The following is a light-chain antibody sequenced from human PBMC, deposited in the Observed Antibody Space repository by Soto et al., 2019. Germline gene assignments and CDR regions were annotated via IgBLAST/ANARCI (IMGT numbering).Light chain of an antibody. Sequence: DIQVTQSPSSVSASVGDRVTITCRASQDINNWLAWYQQKPGKAPKLLIYTTSNLQSGVPSRFSGSGSGTDFTLTISSLQPEDFATYYCQHYNSYSITFGQGTRLEIK. CDR1: QDINNW. CDR3: QHYNSYSIT. J-gene: IGKJ5*01. CDR2: TTS. V-gene: IGKV1D-12*01.